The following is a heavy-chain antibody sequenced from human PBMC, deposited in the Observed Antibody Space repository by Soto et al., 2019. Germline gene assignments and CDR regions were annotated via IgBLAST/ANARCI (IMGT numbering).Heavy chain of an antibody. CDR2: ISYDGSNK. CDR3: SKDRGSTWLYYFDF. D-gene: IGHD6-13*01. V-gene: IGHV3-30*18. CDR1: GFIFNAYG. J-gene: IGHJ4*02. Sequence: WGSLRLSCAASGFIFNAYGMHWGRRARGKGLEWVAVISYDGSNKYYADSVKGRFTISRDNSKNTLYLQMNSLRAEDTALYYCSKDRGSTWLYYFDFWGQGTLVTVSS.